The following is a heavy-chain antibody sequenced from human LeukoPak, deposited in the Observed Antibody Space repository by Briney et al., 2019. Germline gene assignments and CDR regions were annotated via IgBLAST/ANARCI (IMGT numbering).Heavy chain of an antibody. CDR1: GFTVSSNH. Sequence: PTGGSLRLSCAASGFTVSSNHMTWVRQAPGKGLEWVSLIYSGGSTYYADSVKGRFTISRDNSKNTLYLQMNSLRAEDTAVYYCARDLGSYYYYYYYYGMDVWGQGTTVTVSS. J-gene: IGHJ6*02. V-gene: IGHV3-66*01. CDR3: ARDLGSYYYYYYYYGMDV. D-gene: IGHD1-26*01. CDR2: IYSGGST.